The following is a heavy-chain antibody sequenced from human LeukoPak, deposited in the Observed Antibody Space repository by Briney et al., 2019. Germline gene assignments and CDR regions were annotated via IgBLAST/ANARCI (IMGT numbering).Heavy chain of an antibody. Sequence: SVKLSCKASGGTFSIYAISWVRQAPGQGLEWMGGIIPIFGTANYAQKFQGRVTITTDESTSTAYMELSSLRSEDTAVYYCARSGSYKTGAAFDIWGQGTMVTVSS. J-gene: IGHJ3*02. CDR1: GGTFSIYA. V-gene: IGHV1-69*05. CDR3: ARSGSYKTGAAFDI. CDR2: IIPIFGTA. D-gene: IGHD1-26*01.